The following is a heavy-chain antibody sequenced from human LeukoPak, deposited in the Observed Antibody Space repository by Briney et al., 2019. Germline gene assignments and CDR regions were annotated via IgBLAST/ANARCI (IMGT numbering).Heavy chain of an antibody. V-gene: IGHV3-33*08. CDR3: ARDAAIRNAFDI. Sequence: GGSLRLSCAASGFTFSSYGMHWVRQAPGKGLEWVAVIWYDGSNKYYADSVKGRFTISRDNSKNTLYLQMNSLRAEGTAVYYCARDAAIRNAFDIWGQGTMVTVSS. D-gene: IGHD2-21*01. CDR2: IWYDGSNK. CDR1: GFTFSSYG. J-gene: IGHJ3*02.